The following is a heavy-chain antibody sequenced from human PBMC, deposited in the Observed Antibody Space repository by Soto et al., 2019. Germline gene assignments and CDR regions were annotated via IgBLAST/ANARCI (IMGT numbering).Heavy chain of an antibody. V-gene: IGHV3-30-3*02. CDR3: AKKGKGYYYYGMAV. J-gene: IGHJ6*02. CDR2: ISYDGSNK. Sequence: PGGSLRLSCAASGFTFSSYAMHWVRQAPGKGLEWVAVISYDGSNKYYADSVKGRFTISRDNSKNTLYLQMNSLRAEDTAVYYCAKKGKGYYYYGMAVWGQGTTVTVS. CDR1: GFTFSSYA.